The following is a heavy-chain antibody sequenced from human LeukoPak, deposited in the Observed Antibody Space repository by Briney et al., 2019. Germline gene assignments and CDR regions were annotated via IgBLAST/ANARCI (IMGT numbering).Heavy chain of an antibody. Sequence: GGSLRLSCAASGFTFSSYSMSWVRQAPGKGLEWVSYISSSSSTIYYADSVKGRFTISRDNAKNSLYLQMNSLRDEDTAVYYCAREYSGYAGPLDYWGQGTLVTVSS. D-gene: IGHD5-12*01. CDR1: GFTFSSYS. CDR3: AREYSGYAGPLDY. CDR2: ISSSSSTI. J-gene: IGHJ4*02. V-gene: IGHV3-48*02.